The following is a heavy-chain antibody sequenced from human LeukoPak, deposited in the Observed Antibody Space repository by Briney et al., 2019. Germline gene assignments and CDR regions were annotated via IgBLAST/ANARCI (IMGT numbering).Heavy chain of an antibody. V-gene: IGHV3-21*01. D-gene: IGHD5-12*01. CDR2: ISSSSSYI. J-gene: IGHJ4*02. Sequence: GGSLRLSCAASGFTFSSYSMNWVRQAPGKGLEWVSSISSSSSYIYYADSVKGRFTISRDNAKNSLYLQMISLRAEDTAVYYCARDQRGREDGFDYWGQGTLVTVSS. CDR3: ARDQRGREDGFDY. CDR1: GFTFSSYS.